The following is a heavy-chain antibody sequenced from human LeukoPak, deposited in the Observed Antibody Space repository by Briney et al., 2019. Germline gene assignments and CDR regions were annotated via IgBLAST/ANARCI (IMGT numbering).Heavy chain of an antibody. D-gene: IGHD3-16*01. CDR2: LGTNGDS. CDR3: ARNQQLGGHSYYYYGMDV. CDR1: GFSFSTYD. Sequence: GGSLRLSCVASGFSFSTYDMYWVRQAAGRGLEWVSALGTNGDSYYLGSVRGRFTISRDDGKNSLYLQMNSLRADDTAIYYCARNQQLGGHSYYYYGMDVWGQGTTVTVSS. J-gene: IGHJ6*02. V-gene: IGHV3-13*01.